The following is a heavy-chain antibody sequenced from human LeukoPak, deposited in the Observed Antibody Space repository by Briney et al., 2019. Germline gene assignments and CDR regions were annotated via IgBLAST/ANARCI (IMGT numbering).Heavy chain of an antibody. Sequence: SETLSLTCTVSGASISSYYWSWIRQPPGKGLEWIGYIYYSESTNYNPSLKSRVTISVDTSKNQFSLKLSSVTAADTAVYYCARANGDFWSGKNWFDPWGQGTLVTVSS. D-gene: IGHD3-3*01. CDR3: ARANGDFWSGKNWFDP. J-gene: IGHJ5*02. V-gene: IGHV4-59*08. CDR2: IYYSEST. CDR1: GASISSYY.